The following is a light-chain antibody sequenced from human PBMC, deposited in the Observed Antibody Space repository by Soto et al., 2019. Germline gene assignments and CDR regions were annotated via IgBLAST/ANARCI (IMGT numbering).Light chain of an antibody. CDR3: QQYGSSHMYT. Sequence: EIVLTQYPGTLSLSPGERATLSCRASQSVSSSYLAWYQQKPGQAPRLLIYGASSRATGIPDRFSGSGSGTDFTLTISRLEPEDFAVYYCQQYGSSHMYTFGQGTKLEIK. CDR1: QSVSSSY. V-gene: IGKV3-20*01. CDR2: GAS. J-gene: IGKJ2*01.